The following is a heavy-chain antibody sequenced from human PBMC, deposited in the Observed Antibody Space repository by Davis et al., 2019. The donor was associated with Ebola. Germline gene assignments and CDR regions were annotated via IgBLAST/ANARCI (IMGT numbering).Heavy chain of an antibody. CDR2: ISSSSTNI. CDR3: AKIVVDTYNWFDP. V-gene: IGHV3-48*02. D-gene: IGHD2-21*01. CDR1: GFKFGTYT. Sequence: GESLKISCAASGFKFGTYTMNWVRQAPGKGLEWISYISSSSTNIYYADSVKGRFTTSRDNAKNSLYLQMNSLRDDDTAVYYCAKIVVDTYNWFDPWGQGTLVTVSS. J-gene: IGHJ5*02.